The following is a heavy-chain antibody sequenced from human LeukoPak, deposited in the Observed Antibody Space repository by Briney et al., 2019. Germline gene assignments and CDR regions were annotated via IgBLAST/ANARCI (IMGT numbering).Heavy chain of an antibody. CDR1: GFTFSSYS. J-gene: IGHJ3*02. CDR3: ARVFYYGSTGADAFDI. D-gene: IGHD3-22*01. V-gene: IGHV3-21*01. Sequence: GGSLRLSCAASGFTFSSYSMNWVRQAPGKGLEWVSSISSSSSYIYYADSVKGRFTISRDNGKTSLYLQMNSLRAEDTALYYCARVFYYGSTGADAFDIWGQGTMVTVSS. CDR2: ISSSSSYI.